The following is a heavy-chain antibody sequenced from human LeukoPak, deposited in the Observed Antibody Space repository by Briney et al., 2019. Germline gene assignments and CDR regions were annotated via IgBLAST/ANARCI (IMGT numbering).Heavy chain of an antibody. J-gene: IGHJ5*01. D-gene: IGHD4-17*01. CDR3: AREGAYRTYGDYSPFDF. CDR2: ISSSSSTI. Sequence: GGSLRLSCAASGFTFSSYSMNWVRQAPGKGLEWVSYISSSSSTIYYADSVKGRFTISRDNAKNSLYLQMNSLRAEDTAVYYCAREGAYRTYGDYSPFDFWGQGTLVTVSS. CDR1: GFTFSSYS. V-gene: IGHV3-48*04.